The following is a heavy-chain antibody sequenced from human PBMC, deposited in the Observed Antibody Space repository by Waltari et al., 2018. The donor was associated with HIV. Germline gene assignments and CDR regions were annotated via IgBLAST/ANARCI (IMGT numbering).Heavy chain of an antibody. CDR3: SAARETMGVDLAF. V-gene: IGHV1-69*02. D-gene: IGHD3-10*01. J-gene: IGHJ4*02. CDR2: NTPVGKKA. CDR1: GITFSSYS. Sequence: QVQLVQSGAEVKTPGSSVKVSCRASGITFSSYSIHWVRRAPGQGLEWMGSNTPVGKKANSEQKFRGRLTITADKGTTTAYMELNNLRSDDTAVYYCSAARETMGVDLAFWGQGTLVAVSS.